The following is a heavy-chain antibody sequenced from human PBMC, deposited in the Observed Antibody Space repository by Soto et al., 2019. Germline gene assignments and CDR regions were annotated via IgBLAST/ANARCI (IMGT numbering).Heavy chain of an antibody. D-gene: IGHD5-12*01. CDR3: ARDGRGYDLGGYYYYGMDV. CDR2: IKQDGSEK. J-gene: IGHJ6*02. CDR1: GFTFSSYW. Sequence: EVQLVESGGGLVQPGGSLRLSCAASGFTFSSYWMSWVRQAPGKGLEWVANIKQDGSEKYYVDSVKGRFTISRDNAKNSLYLQMTSLRAEDTAVYYCARDGRGYDLGGYYYYGMDVWGQGTTVTVSS. V-gene: IGHV3-7*03.